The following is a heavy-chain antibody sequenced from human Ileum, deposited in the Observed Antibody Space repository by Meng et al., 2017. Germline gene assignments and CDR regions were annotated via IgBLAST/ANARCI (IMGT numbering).Heavy chain of an antibody. CDR1: GFPFTDHW. J-gene: IGHJ1*01. D-gene: IGHD1-1*01. CDR2: INPDGSNP. V-gene: IGHV3-74*01. CDR3: TNDRLNH. Sequence: VQLVEPGGGLAPPGGSPRLSCAASGFPFTDHWMHWVRRGPGKGLVWVSRINPDGSNPTYADSVKGRFTISRDNAKNTVYLQMNSLRAEDSALYYCTNDRLNHWGQGALVTVSS.